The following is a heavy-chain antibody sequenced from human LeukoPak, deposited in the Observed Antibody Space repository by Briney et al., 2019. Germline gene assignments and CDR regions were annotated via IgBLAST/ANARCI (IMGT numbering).Heavy chain of an antibody. CDR2: VYSSGRT. CDR3: ARGKYDASGYYQQFEF. J-gene: IGHJ4*02. CDR1: GGSINGYY. D-gene: IGHD3-22*01. V-gene: IGHV4-4*07. Sequence: SETLSLTCIISGGSINGYYWNWIRQSAGKGLEWIGRVYSSGRTNYNPSLESRVTMSLEAPKKQLSLKLTSVTAADTAVYYCARGKYDASGYYQQFEFWGQGTRVTVSS.